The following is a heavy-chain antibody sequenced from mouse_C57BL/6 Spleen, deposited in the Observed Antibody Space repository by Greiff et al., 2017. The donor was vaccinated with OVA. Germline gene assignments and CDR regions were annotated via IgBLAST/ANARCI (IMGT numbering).Heavy chain of an antibody. V-gene: IGHV1-59*01. CDR3: ARSDPFDY. CDR1: GYTFTSYW. J-gene: IGHJ2*01. CDR2: IDPSDSYT. Sequence: QVQLQQPGAELVRPGTSVKLSCKASGYTFTSYWMHWVKQRPGQGLEWIGVIDPSDSYTNYNQKFKGKATLTVDTSSSTAYMQLSSLTSEDSAVYYCARSDPFDYGGQGTTLTGSS.